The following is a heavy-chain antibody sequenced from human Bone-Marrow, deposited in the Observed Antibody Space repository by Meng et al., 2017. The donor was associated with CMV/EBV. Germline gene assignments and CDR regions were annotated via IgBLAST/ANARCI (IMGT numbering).Heavy chain of an antibody. D-gene: IGHD6-13*01. V-gene: IGHV1-2*02. CDR3: ARDSLAAAGH. J-gene: IGHJ4*02. CDR1: GYTFSDYF. Sequence: ASVKVSCKASGYTFSDYFLHWVQQAPGQGLEWMGWINPNSGGTNYAQKFQGRVTMTRDTSISTAYMELSRLRSDDTAVYYCARDSLAAAGHWGQGTLVTVSS. CDR2: INPNSGGT.